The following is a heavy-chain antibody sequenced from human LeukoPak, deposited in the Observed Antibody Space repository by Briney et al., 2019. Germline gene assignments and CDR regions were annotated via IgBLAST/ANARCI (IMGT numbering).Heavy chain of an antibody. CDR3: ARVFDI. Sequence: GGSRRLSCAASGFTFSTYSINWVRQAPGKGLEWVSYISSSSSTIDYADSVKGRFTISRDNAKNSLYLQMNSLRAEDTAVYYCARVFDIWGQGTIVTVSS. J-gene: IGHJ3*02. V-gene: IGHV3-48*04. CDR1: GFTFSTYS. CDR2: ISSSSSTI.